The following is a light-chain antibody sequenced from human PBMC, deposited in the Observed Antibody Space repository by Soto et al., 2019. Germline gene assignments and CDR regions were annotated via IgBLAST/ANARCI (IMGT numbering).Light chain of an antibody. J-gene: IGKJ1*01. CDR2: ATS. Sequence: DIQMTQSPSSLSASVGDRVTITCRASQAIHSYLNWYQQKPGKAPNLLIFATSTLQSGVPSRFSGSGSGTDFTLPISSLQPDDFATHYCQQYNCYPRTFGQGTTV. CDR1: QAIHSY. V-gene: IGKV1-39*01. CDR3: QQYNCYPRT.